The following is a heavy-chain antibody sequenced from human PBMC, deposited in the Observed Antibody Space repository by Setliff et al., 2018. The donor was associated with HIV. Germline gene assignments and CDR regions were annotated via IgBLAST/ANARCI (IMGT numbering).Heavy chain of an antibody. J-gene: IGHJ4*02. D-gene: IGHD4-17*01. V-gene: IGHV4-4*09. CDR3: ARERDDSGDYLSLFVH. Sequence: PSETLSLTCTVSGDTDFYWNWIRQPPGKGLEWIGYIHASGKTNYNPSLKSRVTISLDTSKMQFSLHLTSVTAADTAVYYCARERDDSGDYLSLFVHWGQGALVTVSS. CDR2: IHASGKT. CDR1: GDTDFY.